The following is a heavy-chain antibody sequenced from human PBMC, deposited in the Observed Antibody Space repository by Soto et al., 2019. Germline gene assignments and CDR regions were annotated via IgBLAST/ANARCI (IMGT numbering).Heavy chain of an antibody. D-gene: IGHD2-15*01. CDR3: AVVGADI. V-gene: IGHV3-30-3*01. J-gene: IGHJ4*02. Sequence: PGGSLRLSCAASGFSFTNYITHWVRQAPGKGLEWVAAILYDGSKTYYADSVKGRFTISRDSSKNTLYLQMNSLSAEDTAVYYCAVVGADIWGQGTLVTVSS. CDR2: ILYDGSKT. CDR1: GFSFTNYI.